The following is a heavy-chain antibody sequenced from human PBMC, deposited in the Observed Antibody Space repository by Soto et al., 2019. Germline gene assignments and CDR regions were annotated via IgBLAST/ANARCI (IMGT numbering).Heavy chain of an antibody. CDR3: ARAGGGGVLRYKWFGP. J-gene: IGHJ5*02. V-gene: IGHV3-33*01. CDR1: GFTFSSYG. Sequence: QVQLVESGGGVVQPGRSLRLSCAASGFTFSSYGMHWVRQAPGKGLGWVAVIWYEGSNKYYADSVKGRFTIATDIYKTRLYLRRKGLEPDVTAVYYCARAGGGGVLRYKWFGPWGQGTLVTVP. CDR2: IWYEGSNK. D-gene: IGHD3-16*01.